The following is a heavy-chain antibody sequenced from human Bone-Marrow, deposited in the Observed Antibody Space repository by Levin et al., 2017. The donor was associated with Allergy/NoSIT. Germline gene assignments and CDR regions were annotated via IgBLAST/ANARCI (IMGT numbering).Heavy chain of an antibody. V-gene: IGHV3-74*01. D-gene: IGHD3-3*01. CDR1: GFTFSSYW. CDR2: INSDGSST. J-gene: IGHJ6*02. CDR3: AREKVTIFGVTYGMDV. Sequence: SCAASGFTFSSYWMHWVRQAPGKGLVWVSRINSDGSSTSYADSVKGRFTISRDNAKNTLYLQMNSLRAEDTAVYYCAREKVTIFGVTYGMDVWGQGTTVTVSS.